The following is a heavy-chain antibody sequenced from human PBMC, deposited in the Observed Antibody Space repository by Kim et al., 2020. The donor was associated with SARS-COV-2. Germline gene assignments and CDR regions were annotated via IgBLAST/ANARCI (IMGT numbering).Heavy chain of an antibody. CDR3: AGDRRTAIFLASYYFGL. J-gene: IGHJ6*01. V-gene: IGHV4-38-2*02. Sequence: SETLSLTCTVSGYSISSGYYWGWIRQPPGEGLEWIGSIYHSGSTYYNPSLKSRVTISVDTTKNQFSLQLSSVTAADAAAYFCAGDRRTAIFLASYYFGL. CDR1: GYSISSGYY. CDR2: IYHSGST. D-gene: IGHD5-18*01.